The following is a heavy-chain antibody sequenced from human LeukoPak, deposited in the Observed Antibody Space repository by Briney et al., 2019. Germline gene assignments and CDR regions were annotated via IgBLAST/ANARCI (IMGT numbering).Heavy chain of an antibody. CDR3: ARDVGITGTYYNYCFDY. Sequence: GASVKVSCKASGGTFSNYAISWVRQAPGQGLQWMGRFIPMFGTANYAQKFQGRVSITTDESTSTAYMELSSLRYEDTAIYYCARDVGITGTYYNYCFDYWGQGTLVTVSS. V-gene: IGHV1-69*05. CDR2: FIPMFGTA. D-gene: IGHD1-20*01. CDR1: GGTFSNYA. J-gene: IGHJ4*02.